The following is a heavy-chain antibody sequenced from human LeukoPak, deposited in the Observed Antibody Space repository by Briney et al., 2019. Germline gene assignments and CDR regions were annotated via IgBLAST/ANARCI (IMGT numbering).Heavy chain of an antibody. CDR3: ARGAAAAGTKYFQH. D-gene: IGHD6-13*01. Sequence: PSETLSLTCTVSGGSISSSSYYWGWIRQPPGKGLEWIGSIYYSGSTYYNPSLKSRVTISVDTSKNQFPLKLSSVTAADTAVYYCARGAAAAGTKYFQHWGQGTLVTVSS. CDR2: IYYSGST. J-gene: IGHJ1*01. CDR1: GGSISSSSYY. V-gene: IGHV4-39*06.